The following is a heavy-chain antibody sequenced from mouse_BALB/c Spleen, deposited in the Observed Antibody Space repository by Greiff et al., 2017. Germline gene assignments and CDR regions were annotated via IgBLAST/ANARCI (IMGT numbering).Heavy chain of an antibody. CDR2: ISSGGST. CDR3: AREDGNYGYYAMDY. Sequence: VQLKESGGGLVKPGGSLKLSCAASGFTFSSYAMSWVRQTPEKRLEWVASISSGGSTYYPDSVKGRFTISRDNARNILYLQMSSLRSEDTAMYYCAREDGNYGYYAMDYWGQGTSVTVSS. J-gene: IGHJ4*01. V-gene: IGHV5-6-5*01. D-gene: IGHD2-1*01. CDR1: GFTFSSYA.